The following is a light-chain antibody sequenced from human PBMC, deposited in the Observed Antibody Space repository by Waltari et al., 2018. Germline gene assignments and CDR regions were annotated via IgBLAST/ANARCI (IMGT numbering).Light chain of an antibody. CDR1: NIGRKS. V-gene: IGLV3-21*02. CDR2: DDS. J-gene: IGLJ1*01. Sequence: SYVLTQSPSVSVAPGQTARITCGGDNIGRKSVNWYQQKPGQAPVLVVYDDSDRPSGIPERFSGSKSGNTATVTISRVEAGDEADYFCQMWDSSSGHPYVFGSGTKVTVL. CDR3: QMWDSSSGHPYV.